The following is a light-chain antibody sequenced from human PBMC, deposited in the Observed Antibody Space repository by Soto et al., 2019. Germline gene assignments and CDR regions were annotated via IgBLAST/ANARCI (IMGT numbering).Light chain of an antibody. CDR2: GAS. J-gene: IGKJ2*01. V-gene: IGKV3-15*01. Sequence: EIVMTQSPATLSVSPGERATLSCRASQSVSSNLAWYQQKPGQAPRLLIYGASTRATGIPARFSGSGSGTEFTLTISSLQSEDFAIYYCHQYISWPLYTFGQGTKLEIK. CDR3: HQYISWPLYT. CDR1: QSVSSN.